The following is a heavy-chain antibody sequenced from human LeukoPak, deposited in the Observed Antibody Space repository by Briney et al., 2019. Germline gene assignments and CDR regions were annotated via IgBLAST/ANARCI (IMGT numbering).Heavy chain of an antibody. J-gene: IGHJ4*02. Sequence: SETLSLTCTVSGGSISSYYWGWIRRPPGKGLEWIGSIYYSGTTYYNPSLKSRLTVSVDTSKNQFSLKLSSVTAADTAVYYCVRGSTLRHYQYWGQGTLVTVSS. D-gene: IGHD3-16*01. CDR2: IYYSGTT. V-gene: IGHV4-39*01. CDR3: VRGSTLRHYQY. CDR1: GGSISSYY.